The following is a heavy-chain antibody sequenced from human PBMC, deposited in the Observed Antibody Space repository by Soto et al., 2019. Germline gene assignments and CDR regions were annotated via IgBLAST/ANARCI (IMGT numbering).Heavy chain of an antibody. CDR2: INPNGGST. Sequence: QVQLVQSGADVRKPGASVKVSCKASGYTLTNFYMHWVRQAPGQGLEWMGTINPNGGSTSYAQKFQDRDNMKTEPSMKTVYLDLRGLTSEDTAVYYCAKDSRPSYYVHSVQSGFLHWGQGTMVTVSS. D-gene: IGHD3-22*01. CDR1: GYTLTNFY. CDR3: AKDSRPSYYVHSVQSGFLH. V-gene: IGHV1-46*01. J-gene: IGHJ4*02.